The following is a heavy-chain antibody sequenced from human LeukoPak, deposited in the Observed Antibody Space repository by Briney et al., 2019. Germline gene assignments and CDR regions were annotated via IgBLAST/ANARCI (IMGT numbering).Heavy chain of an antibody. V-gene: IGHV3-21*01. D-gene: IGHD6-6*01. CDR1: GFTFGTYS. CDR3: ARGGSTSSSSHFHH. J-gene: IGHJ1*01. Sequence: PGGSLRLSCAASGFTFGTYSMNWVRQAPGKGLEWVSYISTSSGYIYYADSVKGRFTISRDNAKNSLYLQMNSLRAEDTAVYYCARGGSTSSSSHFHHWGQGTLVTVSS. CDR2: ISTSSGYI.